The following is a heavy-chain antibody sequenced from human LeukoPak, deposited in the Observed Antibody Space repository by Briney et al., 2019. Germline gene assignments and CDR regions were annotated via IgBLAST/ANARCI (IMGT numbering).Heavy chain of an antibody. V-gene: IGHV4-4*07. CDR3: ARGGESYSDY. D-gene: IGHD2-21*01. J-gene: IGHJ4*02. CDR1: GGSISGYY. Sequence: SETLSLTCTVSGGSISGYYWTWIRQPVGKGLEWIGRHDPSGSTNYNPSLNSRVTMSVDTSKNQFSLKLTSVTAADTAVYYCARGGESYSDYWGQGTLVTVSS. CDR2: HDPSGST.